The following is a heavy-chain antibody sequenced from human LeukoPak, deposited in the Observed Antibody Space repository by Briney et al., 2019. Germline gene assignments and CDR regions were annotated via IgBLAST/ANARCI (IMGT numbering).Heavy chain of an antibody. V-gene: IGHV3-74*01. D-gene: IGHD2-15*01. Sequence: GGSLRRSCAASGFTFSNYWIHWVRQAPGKGLVWVSRIKSDGSSTSYADSVKGRFTISRDNAENTLYLQMNSLRAEDTAVYYCARDLCSGGSCVLDAFDIWGQGTMVTVSS. CDR2: IKSDGSST. CDR3: ARDLCSGGSCVLDAFDI. CDR1: GFTFSNYW. J-gene: IGHJ3*02.